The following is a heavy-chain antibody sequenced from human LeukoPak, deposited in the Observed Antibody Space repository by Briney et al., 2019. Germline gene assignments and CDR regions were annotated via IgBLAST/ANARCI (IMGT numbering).Heavy chain of an antibody. D-gene: IGHD6-19*01. Sequence: ASVKVSCKASGYTFTGYYMHWVRQAPGQGLEWMGRINPNSGGTNYAQKIQGRVTMTRDTSISTAYMELSRLRSDDTAVYYCARAKWAVAGVSLWGQGTLVTVSS. CDR2: INPNSGGT. CDR3: ARAKWAVAGVSL. J-gene: IGHJ4*02. CDR1: GYTFTGYY. V-gene: IGHV1-2*06.